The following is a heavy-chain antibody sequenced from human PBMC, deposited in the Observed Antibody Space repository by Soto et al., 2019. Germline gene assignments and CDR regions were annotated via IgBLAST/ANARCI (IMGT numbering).Heavy chain of an antibody. V-gene: IGHV3-9*01. J-gene: IGHJ6*02. CDR2: ISWNSGSI. CDR3: AKDIGATNYYYGMDV. Sequence: SLRLSCAASGSTFDDYAMHWVRQAPGKGLEWVSGISWNSGSIAYADSVKGRFTISRDNAKNSLYLQMNSLRAEDTALYYCAKDIGATNYYYGMDVWGQGTTVTVSS. D-gene: IGHD5-12*01. CDR1: GSTFDDYA.